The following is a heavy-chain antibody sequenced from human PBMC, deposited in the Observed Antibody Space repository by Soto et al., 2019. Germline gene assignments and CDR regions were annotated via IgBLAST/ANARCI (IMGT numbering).Heavy chain of an antibody. CDR2: TSYDGNNK. CDR1: GFTFGDYG. Sequence: GGSLRLSCTGSGFTFGDYGMHWVRQAPGKGLEWVASTSYDGNNKYYADSLKGRFTISRDNSKKMVYLQMTSLGPEDTAVYYCAKGGGSARDFDYWGQGALVTVSS. D-gene: IGHD1-26*01. V-gene: IGHV3-30*18. J-gene: IGHJ4*02. CDR3: AKGGGSARDFDY.